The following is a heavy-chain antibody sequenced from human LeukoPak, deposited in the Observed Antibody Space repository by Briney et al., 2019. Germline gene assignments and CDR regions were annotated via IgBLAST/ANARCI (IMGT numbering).Heavy chain of an antibody. CDR2: IYHSGST. D-gene: IGHD4-23*01. V-gene: IGHV4-4*02. J-gene: IGHJ4*02. Sequence: PSGTLSLTCAVSGGSISSSNWWSWVRQPPGKGLEWIGEIYHSGSTNYNPSLKSRVTISVDKSKNQFSLKLSSVTAADTAVYYCAGGYGGNRAYFDYWGQGTLVTVSS. CDR3: AGGYGGNRAYFDY. CDR1: GGSISSSNW.